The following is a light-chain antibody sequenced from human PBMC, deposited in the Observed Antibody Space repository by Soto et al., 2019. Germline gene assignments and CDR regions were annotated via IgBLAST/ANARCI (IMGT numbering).Light chain of an antibody. CDR2: GAS. V-gene: IGKV3-15*01. J-gene: IGKJ2*02. Sequence: EIVMTQSPATLSVSPGERATLSCRASQSVSSNLAWYQQKPGQAPRLLIYGASTRATDIPARFSGSGSGTEFTLAISSLQSEDFAVYSCQQYKNWPCTFGQGTKLEIK. CDR3: QQYKNWPCT. CDR1: QSVSSN.